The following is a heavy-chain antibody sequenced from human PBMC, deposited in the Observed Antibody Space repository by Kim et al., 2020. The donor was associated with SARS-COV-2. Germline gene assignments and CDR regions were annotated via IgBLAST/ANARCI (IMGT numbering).Heavy chain of an antibody. Sequence: IDYADSVKGRFITSRDNARNSLYLQMNSQRPEDTALYYCTRDVLAGGADVWDQGTAVIVSS. CDR3: TRDVLAGGADV. J-gene: IGHJ6*02. V-gene: IGHV3-9*01. CDR2: I. D-gene: IGHD2-21*01.